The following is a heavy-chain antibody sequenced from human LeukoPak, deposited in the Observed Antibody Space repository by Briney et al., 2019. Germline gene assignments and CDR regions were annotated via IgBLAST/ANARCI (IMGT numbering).Heavy chain of an antibody. D-gene: IGHD3-3*01. CDR3: AKTSPYYGGKPYYFDY. J-gene: IGHJ4*02. V-gene: IGHV3-33*06. CDR1: GFTFSSYG. Sequence: GGSLRLSCAASGFTFSSYGMHWVRQAPGKGLEWVAVIWYDGSNKYYADSVKGRFTISRDNSKNTLYLQMNSLRAEDTAVYYCAKTSPYYGGKPYYFDYWGQGTLVTVSS. CDR2: IWYDGSNK.